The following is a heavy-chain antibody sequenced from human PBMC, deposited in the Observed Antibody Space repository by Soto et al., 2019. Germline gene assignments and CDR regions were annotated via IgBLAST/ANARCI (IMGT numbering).Heavy chain of an antibody. V-gene: IGHV4-39*01. CDR1: GGSISSGNYY. J-gene: IGHJ4*02. CDR3: ARPIVGSCYSFSGFDY. D-gene: IGHD2-15*01. Sequence: QLQESGPGLVKTSESLSLSCSVSGGSISSGNYYWAWIRQPPGKGLEWIGSFHNSGSTYYSPSLKNPVTISGDTSKNQIPLTLTSVTAADTAVYYCARPIVGSCYSFSGFDYWGQGTLVTVSS. CDR2: FHNSGST.